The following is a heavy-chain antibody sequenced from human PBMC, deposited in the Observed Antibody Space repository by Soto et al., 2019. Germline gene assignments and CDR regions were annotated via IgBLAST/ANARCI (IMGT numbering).Heavy chain of an antibody. CDR2: ISSSGSII. CDR1: GFTFSDYY. J-gene: IGHJ6*04. CDR3: ARAPHVVVPFYGMDV. V-gene: IGHV3-11*01. D-gene: IGHD2-2*01. Sequence: QVQLVESGGGLVKPGGSLRLSCAASGFTFSDYYMSWIRQAPGKGLEWLSHISSSGSIIYYADSVKGRFTISRDNAKNSLYLQMNSLRVEDTAVYYCARAPHVVVPFYGMDVWGKGTTFTVSS.